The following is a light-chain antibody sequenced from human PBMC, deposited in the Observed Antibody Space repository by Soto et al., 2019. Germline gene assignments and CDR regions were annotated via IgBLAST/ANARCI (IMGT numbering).Light chain of an antibody. CDR1: SSDVV. V-gene: IGLV2-11*01. J-gene: IGLJ3*02. CDR2: YVS. CDR3: CSSAGGFTWV. Sequence: QSALTQPRSVSGSPGQSVTISCTGTSSDVVSWYQQHPGKAPKLIIYYVSQRPSGVPDRFSGSKSGNTASLTISVLQAEDEADYYCCSSAGGFTWVFGGGTKLTVV.